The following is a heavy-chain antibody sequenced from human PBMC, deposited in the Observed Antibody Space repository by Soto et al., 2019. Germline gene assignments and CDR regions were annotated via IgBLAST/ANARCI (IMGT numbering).Heavy chain of an antibody. J-gene: IGHJ4*02. D-gene: IGHD5-18*01. V-gene: IGHV3-30-3*01. Sequence: GGSLRLSCAASGFTFSSYAMHWVRQAPGKGLEWVAVISYDGSNKYYADSVKGRFTISRDNSKNTLYLQMNSLRAEDTAVYYCASDGRRYSYGYSDYWGQGTLVTVSS. CDR1: GFTFSSYA. CDR3: ASDGRRYSYGYSDY. CDR2: ISYDGSNK.